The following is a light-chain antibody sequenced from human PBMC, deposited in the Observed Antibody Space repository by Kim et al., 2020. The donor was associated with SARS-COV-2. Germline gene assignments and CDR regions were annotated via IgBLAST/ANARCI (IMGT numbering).Light chain of an antibody. CDR3: QQYGNSPLT. J-gene: IGKJ4*01. Sequence: EIVLTQSPGTLSLSPGERATLSCRPSQSVTSSYLAWYQQKPGQPPRLLIYAASNRATGIPDRFSGSGSGTDFTLTISRLEPEDFAVYFCQQYGNSPLTFGGGTKVEI. CDR1: QSVTSSY. V-gene: IGKV3-20*01. CDR2: AAS.